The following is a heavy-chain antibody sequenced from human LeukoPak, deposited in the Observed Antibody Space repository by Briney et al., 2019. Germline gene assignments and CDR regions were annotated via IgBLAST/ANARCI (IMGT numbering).Heavy chain of an antibody. D-gene: IGHD3-10*01. CDR3: AKGKAGFGELFD. Sequence: GGSLRLACAASGFTLSDYAMSWVRQAPGGGLEWVSSMSRNSAKTYYADSVKGRFTISRDETNNTLFLQMNSLGAGDTALYYCAKGKAGFGELFDWGPGTLVTVSS. J-gene: IGHJ4*02. CDR1: GFTLSDYA. V-gene: IGHV3-23*01. CDR2: MSRNSAKT.